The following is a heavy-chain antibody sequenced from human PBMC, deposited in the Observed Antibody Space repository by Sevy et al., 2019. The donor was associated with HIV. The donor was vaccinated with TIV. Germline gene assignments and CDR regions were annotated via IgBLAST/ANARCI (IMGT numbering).Heavy chain of an antibody. CDR1: GYTFTSYY. CDR3: ARERRHYGSGSYRLDY. D-gene: IGHD3-10*01. V-gene: IGHV1-46*01. CDR2: INPSGGST. J-gene: IGHJ4*02. Sequence: ASVKVSCKASGYTFTSYYMHWARQAPGLGLEWMGIINPSGGSTSYAQKFQGRVTMTRDTSTSTVYMELSSLRSEDTAVYYCARERRHYGSGSYRLDYWGQGTLVTVSS.